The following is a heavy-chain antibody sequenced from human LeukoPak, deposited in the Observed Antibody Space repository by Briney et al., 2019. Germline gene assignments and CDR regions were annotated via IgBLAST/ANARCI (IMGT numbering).Heavy chain of an antibody. CDR3: AREEDTNFDY. J-gene: IGHJ4*02. Sequence: PGGFLRLSCAASGFTFSSYAMPWVRQAPGKGLEWVAVISYDGSNKYYANSVKGRFTISRDNSKNTLYLQMNSLRAEDTAVYYCAREEDTNFDYWGQGTLVTVSS. CDR1: GFTFSSYA. D-gene: IGHD5-18*01. CDR2: ISYDGSNK. V-gene: IGHV3-30*04.